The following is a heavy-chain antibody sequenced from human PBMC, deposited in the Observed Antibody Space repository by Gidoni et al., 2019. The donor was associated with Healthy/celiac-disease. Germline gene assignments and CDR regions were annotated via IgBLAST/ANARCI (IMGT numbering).Heavy chain of an antibody. CDR3: ARDGVGSWDYMGV. CDR2: ISSSSSYI. CDR1: GFTFSSYS. J-gene: IGHJ6*03. Sequence: EVQLVESGGGLVKPGGSLRLSCAASGFTFSSYSMNCVRQAPGKGLEWVSSISSSSSYIYCADSVKDLFTIFRDNAKNSLYLQVNSLRAEDTAVYYCARDGVGSWDYMGVWGKGTTVTVSS. V-gene: IGHV3-21*01. D-gene: IGHD2-15*01.